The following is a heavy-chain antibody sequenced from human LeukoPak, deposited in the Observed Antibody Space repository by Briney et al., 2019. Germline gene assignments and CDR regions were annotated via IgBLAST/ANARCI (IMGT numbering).Heavy chain of an antibody. J-gene: IGHJ4*02. CDR3: VTGGHYFVD. CDR2: IKSKIDGGTT. Sequence: GGSLRLSCATSGFTFTNAWMSWVRQAPGEGPEWVAHIKSKIDGGTTDYGAPVKGRFTISRDDSKNSLHLQMNSLKIEDTALYYGVTGGHYFVDWGQGPLFPVSS. V-gene: IGHV3-15*01. CDR1: GFTFTNAW.